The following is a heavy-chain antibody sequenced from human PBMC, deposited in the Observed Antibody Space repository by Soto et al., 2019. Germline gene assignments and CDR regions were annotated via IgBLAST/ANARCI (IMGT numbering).Heavy chain of an antibody. J-gene: IGHJ5*02. CDR2: IYYSGST. V-gene: IGHV4-31*03. Sequence: QVQLQESGPGLVKPSQTLSLTCTVSGGSISSGGYYWSWIRQHPGKGLEWIGYIYYSGSTYYNPSLRGRVTISVDTSKNQLTLKLSSVTAADTAVYYCARDWYRRQNGNNWFDPWGQGTLGTVPS. D-gene: IGHD1-20*01. CDR1: GGSISSGGYY. CDR3: ARDWYRRQNGNNWFDP.